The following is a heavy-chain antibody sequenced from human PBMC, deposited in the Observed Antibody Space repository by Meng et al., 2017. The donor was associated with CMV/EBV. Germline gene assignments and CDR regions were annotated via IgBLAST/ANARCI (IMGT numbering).Heavy chain of an antibody. CDR1: GFTVSSNY. Sequence: GASLNISCAASGFTVSSNYMSWVRQAPGKGLEWVSVIYSGGSTYYADSVKGRFTISRDNSKNTLYLQMNSLRAEDTAVYYCAREPGYCSSTSCYTSHYYYGMDVWGQGTTVTVSS. D-gene: IGHD2-2*02. J-gene: IGHJ6*02. CDR3: AREPGYCSSTSCYTSHYYYGMDV. V-gene: IGHV3-66*02. CDR2: IYSGGST.